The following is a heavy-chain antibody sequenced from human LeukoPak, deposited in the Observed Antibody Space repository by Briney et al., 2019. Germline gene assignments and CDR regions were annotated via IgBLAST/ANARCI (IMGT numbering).Heavy chain of an antibody. Sequence: ASVKVSCKVSGYTFTGYGISWVRQAPGQGLEWIGWISDYNGNTNYPQKLKGRVTMTTDPSTSTAYMWLRSLRSDHTSVYYCARVLPTAMAPPLDYRGQGTLVTVSS. CDR1: GYTFTGYG. V-gene: IGHV1-18*04. CDR3: ARVLPTAMAPPLDY. D-gene: IGHD5-18*01. CDR2: ISDYNGNT. J-gene: IGHJ4*02.